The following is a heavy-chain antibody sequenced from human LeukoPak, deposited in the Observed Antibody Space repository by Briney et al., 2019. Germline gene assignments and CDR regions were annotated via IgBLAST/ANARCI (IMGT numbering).Heavy chain of an antibody. V-gene: IGHV4-30-2*01. CDR2: TYHSGST. CDR3: ARCGYSETLFVY. J-gene: IGHJ4*02. CDR1: GGSISSGGYY. D-gene: IGHD3-22*01. Sequence: PSQTLSLTCTVSGGSISSGGYYWSWIRQPPGKGLEWIGYTYHSGSTYYNPSLKSRVTISVDRSKNQFSLKLSSVTAADTAVYYCARCGYSETLFVYWGQGTLVTVSS.